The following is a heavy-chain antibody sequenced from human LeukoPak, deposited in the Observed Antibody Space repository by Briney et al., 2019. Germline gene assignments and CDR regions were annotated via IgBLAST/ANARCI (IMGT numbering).Heavy chain of an antibody. CDR2: ISYSGST. J-gene: IGHJ4*02. V-gene: IGHV4-31*03. CDR1: RDSVNSRGYH. Sequence: PSETLSLTCTVSRDSVNSRGYHWAWIRQRPGEGLECIGYISYSGSTDYSPSLKSRATMSAATPKNQFSLKRASVTAASSAVYFSARIEGSTFDYWGQGTLVTVSS. CDR3: ARIEGSTFDY.